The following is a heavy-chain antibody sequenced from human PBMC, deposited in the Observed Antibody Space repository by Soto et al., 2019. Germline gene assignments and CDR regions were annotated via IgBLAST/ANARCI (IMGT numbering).Heavy chain of an antibody. D-gene: IGHD3-3*01. J-gene: IGHJ5*02. CDR2: IYYSGST. CDR3: ARADKRFLEWLSKGWFDP. CDR1: GGSVSSGSYY. Sequence: QVQLQESGPGLVKPSETLSLTCTVSGGSVSSGSYYWSWIRQPPGKGLEWIGYIYYSGSTNYNPSLKSRVTISVDTSKNQCSLKLSSVTAADTAVYYCARADKRFLEWLSKGWFDPWGQGTLVTVSS. V-gene: IGHV4-61*01.